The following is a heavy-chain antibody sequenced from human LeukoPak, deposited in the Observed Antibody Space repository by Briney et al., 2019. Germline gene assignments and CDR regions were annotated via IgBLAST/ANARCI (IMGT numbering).Heavy chain of an antibody. CDR3: ARVQPATVRAVLYYYYGMDV. D-gene: IGHD3-10*01. Sequence: PSETLSLTCTVSGGSISSYYWSWIRQPPGKGLEWIGYIYYSGSTNYNPSLKSRVTISVDTSKNQFSLKLSSVTAADTAVYYCARVQPATVRAVLYYYYGMDVWGQGTTVTVSS. V-gene: IGHV4-59*01. J-gene: IGHJ6*02. CDR2: IYYSGST. CDR1: GGSISSYY.